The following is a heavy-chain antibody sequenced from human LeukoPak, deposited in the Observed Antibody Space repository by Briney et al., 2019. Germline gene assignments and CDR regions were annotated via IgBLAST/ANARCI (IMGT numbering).Heavy chain of an antibody. V-gene: IGHV4-59*01. CDR2: IYYSGST. CDR1: GGSISGSY. CDR3: ASLSSGSYNWFDP. J-gene: IGHJ5*02. D-gene: IGHD1-26*01. Sequence: PSETLSLTCTVSGGSISGSYWNWIRQPPGKGLEWIGYIYYSGSTNYNPSPKSRVTISVDTSKNQFSLKLSSVTAADTAVYYCASLSSGSYNWFDPWGRGTLVTVSS.